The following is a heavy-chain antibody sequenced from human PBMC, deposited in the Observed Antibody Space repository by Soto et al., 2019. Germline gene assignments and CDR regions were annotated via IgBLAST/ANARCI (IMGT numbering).Heavy chain of an antibody. Sequence: PSETLSLTCTVSGGSISGGGYYWSWIRQHPGKGLEWIGYIYYSGSTYYNPSLKSRVTISVDTSKNQFSLKLSSVTAADTAVYYCARAQKYSSSSSFYYWGQGTLVTVSS. J-gene: IGHJ4*02. CDR1: GGSISGGGYY. CDR2: IYYSGST. D-gene: IGHD6-6*01. V-gene: IGHV4-31*03. CDR3: ARAQKYSSSSSFYY.